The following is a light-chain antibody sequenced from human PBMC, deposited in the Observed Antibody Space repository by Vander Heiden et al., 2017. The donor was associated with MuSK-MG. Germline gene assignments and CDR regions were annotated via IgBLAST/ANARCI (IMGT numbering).Light chain of an antibody. CDR2: KAS. CDR1: QSISSW. CDR3: QQYNSYSL. Sequence: DIQMTQSPSTLSASVGDRVTITCRASQSISSWLAWYQQKPGKAPKLLIYKASSLESGVPSRFSGSGSGTEFTLTISSLQPDDFATYYGQQYNSYSLFGQGTKVEIK. V-gene: IGKV1-5*03. J-gene: IGKJ1*01.